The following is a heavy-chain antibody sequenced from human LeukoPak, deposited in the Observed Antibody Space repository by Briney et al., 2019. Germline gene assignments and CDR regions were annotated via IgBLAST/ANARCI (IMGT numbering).Heavy chain of an antibody. V-gene: IGHV1-2*02. J-gene: IGHJ4*02. D-gene: IGHD5-12*01. CDR3: ARGPKITSGYDYLLFDY. CDR1: VYTFTRYY. Sequence: ASVTVSCKASVYTFTRYYMHGVRQAPGQGLEWMGWINPNSGGTNYAQKLQGRVTMTRDTSISTASMEVSRLRSDDTDVYYCARGPKITSGYDYLLFDYWGQGTLVTVSS. CDR2: INPNSGGT.